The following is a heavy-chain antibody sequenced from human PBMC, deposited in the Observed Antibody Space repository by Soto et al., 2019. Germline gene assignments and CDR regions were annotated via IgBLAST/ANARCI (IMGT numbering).Heavy chain of an antibody. D-gene: IGHD6-13*01. J-gene: IGHJ4*02. CDR3: ASRDSTLPVNFDY. Sequence: SVKVSCKASGGTFSSYAISWVRQAPGQGLEWMGGIIPIFGTANYAQKFQGRVTITADESTSTAYMELSSLRSEDTAVYYCASRDSTLPVNFDYWGQGTLVTVSS. CDR2: IIPIFGTA. CDR1: GGTFSSYA. V-gene: IGHV1-69*13.